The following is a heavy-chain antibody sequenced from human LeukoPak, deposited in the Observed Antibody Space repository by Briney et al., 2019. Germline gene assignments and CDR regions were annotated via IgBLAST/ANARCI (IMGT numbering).Heavy chain of an antibody. V-gene: IGHV4-34*01. CDR3: ARARWLQYYYYYYMDV. J-gene: IGHJ6*03. CDR2: INHSGST. Sequence: PSETLSLTCAVYGGSFSGYYWSWIRQPPGKGLEWIGEINHSGSTNYNPSLKSRVTIPVDTSKNQFSLKLSSVTAADTAVYYCARARWLQYYYYYYMDVWGKGTTVTVSS. D-gene: IGHD5-24*01. CDR1: GGSFSGYY.